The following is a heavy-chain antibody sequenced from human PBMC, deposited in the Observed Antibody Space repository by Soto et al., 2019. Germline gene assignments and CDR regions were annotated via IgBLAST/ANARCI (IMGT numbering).Heavy chain of an antibody. Sequence: VQLVESGGGVVQPGRSLRLSCAASGFTFSSYEMSWVRQAAGKGLEWVSRVSLTGDRTNYAGSVKGRFTVSRDNFKNTLYLEMDSLRPEDTAIYYCARGGGYCTPTSCAIDSWGRGTPVTVSS. CDR3: ARGGGYCTPTSCAIDS. CDR1: GFTFSSYE. J-gene: IGHJ4*02. CDR2: VSLTGDRT. V-gene: IGHV3-23*04. D-gene: IGHD2-8*01.